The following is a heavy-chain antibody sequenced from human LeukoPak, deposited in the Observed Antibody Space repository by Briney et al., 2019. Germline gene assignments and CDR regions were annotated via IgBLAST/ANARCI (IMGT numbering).Heavy chain of an antibody. D-gene: IGHD6-19*01. CDR3: AKEQFPFKYSSGVDY. Sequence: GRSLRLSCAASGFTFSSYSMNWVRQAPGKGLEWVSSISSSSSYIYYADSVKGRFTISRDNSKNTLYLQMNSLRAEDTAVYYCAKEQFPFKYSSGVDYWGQGTLVTVSS. V-gene: IGHV3-21*01. J-gene: IGHJ4*02. CDR1: GFTFSSYS. CDR2: ISSSSSYI.